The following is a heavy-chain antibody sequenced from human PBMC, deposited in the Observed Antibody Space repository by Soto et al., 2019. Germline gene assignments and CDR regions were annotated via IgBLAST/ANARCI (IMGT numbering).Heavy chain of an antibody. D-gene: IGHD1-26*01. CDR1: GFTFSSYG. J-gene: IGHJ6*02. CDR2: ISYDGSNK. CDR3: AKDRGSPHYGMDV. V-gene: IGHV3-30*18. Sequence: QVQLVESGGGVVQPGRSLRLSCAASGFTFSSYGMHWVRQAPGKGLEWVAVISYDGSNKYYADSVKGRFTISRDNSKNTLYLQMNSLRAEDTAVYYCAKDRGSPHYGMDVWGQGTTVTVSS.